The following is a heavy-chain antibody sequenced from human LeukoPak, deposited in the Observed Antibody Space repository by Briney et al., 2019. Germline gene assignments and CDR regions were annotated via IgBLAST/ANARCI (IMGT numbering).Heavy chain of an antibody. V-gene: IGHV4-59*01. D-gene: IGHD2-15*01. CDR2: IYYSGST. CDR1: GGSISSYY. CDR3: ARGDLSGHDAFDI. J-gene: IGHJ3*02. Sequence: SETLSLTCTVSGGSISSYYWSWIRQPPGKGLEWIGYIYYSGSTNYNPSLKSRVTISVDTSKNQFSLKLSSVTAADTAVYYRARGDLSGHDAFDIWGQGTMVTVSS.